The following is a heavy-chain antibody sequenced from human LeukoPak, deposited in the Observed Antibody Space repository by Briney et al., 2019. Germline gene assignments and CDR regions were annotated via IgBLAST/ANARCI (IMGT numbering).Heavy chain of an antibody. V-gene: IGHV1-2*06. CDR1: GYTFTGSY. CDR3: ARGPVDYSGSYWDLDY. J-gene: IGHJ4*02. CDR2: INPNSGGT. D-gene: IGHD1-26*01. Sequence: ASVKVSCKTSGYTFTGSYMHWVRQAPGQGLEWMGRINPNSGGTNYAQKFQGRVTMTRDTSISTAYMDLSRLRSDDTAVYYCARGPVDYSGSYWDLDYWGQGILVTVSS.